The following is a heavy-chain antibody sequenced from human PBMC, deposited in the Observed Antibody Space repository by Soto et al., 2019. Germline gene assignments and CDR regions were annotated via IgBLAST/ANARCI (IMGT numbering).Heavy chain of an antibody. Sequence: GASVKVSCKASGYTFTGYYMHWVRQAPGQGLEWMGWINPNSGGTNYAQKFQGWVTMTRDTSISTAYMELSRLRSDDTAVYYCARAGYGDYVSDAFDIWGQGTMVTVSS. CDR1: GYTFTGYY. CDR2: INPNSGGT. CDR3: ARAGYGDYVSDAFDI. V-gene: IGHV1-2*04. D-gene: IGHD4-17*01. J-gene: IGHJ3*02.